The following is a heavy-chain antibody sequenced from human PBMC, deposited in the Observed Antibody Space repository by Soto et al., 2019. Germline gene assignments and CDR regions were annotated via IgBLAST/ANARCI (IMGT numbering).Heavy chain of an antibody. J-gene: IGHJ4*02. D-gene: IGHD6-19*01. CDR2: IYYSGST. CDR3: ARQDPFNTGWHFDS. V-gene: IGHV4-39*01. CDR1: GGSISSSSYY. Sequence: PSETLSLTCTVSGGSISSSSYYWGWIRRPPGKGLEWIGSIYYSGSTYYNPSLKSRVTISVDTSKNQFSLKLSSVTAADTAVYYCARQDPFNTGWHFDSWGQGTLVTVSS.